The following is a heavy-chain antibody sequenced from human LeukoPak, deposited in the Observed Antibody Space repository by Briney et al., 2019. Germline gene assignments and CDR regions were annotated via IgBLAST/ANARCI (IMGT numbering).Heavy chain of an antibody. Sequence: PGGSLRLSCAGAGFTFSNYWMSWVRQAPGKGLEWVANIKEDASEKYYMDSMKGRFTISRDNAKNSLYLQMNSLRAEDTAVYYCATIKRYDTRRSASVGVDHWGQGTLVTASS. J-gene: IGHJ4*02. V-gene: IGHV3-7*01. D-gene: IGHD2-15*01. CDR3: ATIKRYDTRRSASVGVDH. CDR2: IKEDASEK. CDR1: GFTFSNYW.